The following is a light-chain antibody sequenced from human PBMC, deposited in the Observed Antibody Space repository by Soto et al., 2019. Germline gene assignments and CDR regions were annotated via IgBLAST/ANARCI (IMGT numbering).Light chain of an antibody. J-gene: IGKJ1*01. Sequence: DIQMTQSPSTLSASVGDRVTITCRASQSVSSWLAWYQQKPGKAPKLLIYDASSLESGVPSRFSGSGSGTEFTLTISSLQPDDFATYYCQQCNFYPWTFGQGNNVDI. CDR3: QQCNFYPWT. CDR2: DAS. CDR1: QSVSSW. V-gene: IGKV1-5*01.